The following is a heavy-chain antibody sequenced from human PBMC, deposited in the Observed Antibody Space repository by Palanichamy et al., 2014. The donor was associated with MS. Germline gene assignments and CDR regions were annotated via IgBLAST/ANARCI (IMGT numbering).Heavy chain of an antibody. CDR1: GFTFSTYT. D-gene: IGHD3-16*01. CDR3: ARDQITDSTSAYYFDH. V-gene: IGHV3-21*01. CDR2: IGSTGSNI. J-gene: IGHJ4*01. Sequence: WGGGLVXPGGSLRLSCAASGFTFSTYTMNWVRQAPGKGLEWVSSIGSTGSNIYYAESVKDRFTISRDNAKNSLYLQMTSLRAEDTAVYYCARDQITDSTSAYYFDHWGHGTLVTVSS.